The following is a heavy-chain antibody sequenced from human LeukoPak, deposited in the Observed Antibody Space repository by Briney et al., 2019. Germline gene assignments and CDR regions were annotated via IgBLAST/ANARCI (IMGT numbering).Heavy chain of an antibody. V-gene: IGHV3-23*01. CDR1: GFTFSSYA. CDR2: ISGSGDST. D-gene: IGHD2-2*01. Sequence: PGGSLRLSCAASGFTFSSYAMSSVRQAPGKGLEGVSTISGSGDSTYYANSVKGRFTISRDNSKNTLHLQMTSLRAEDTAVYSCAKGRSGVSSAAINDWGQGTLVTVSS. CDR3: AKGRSGVSSAAIND. J-gene: IGHJ4*02.